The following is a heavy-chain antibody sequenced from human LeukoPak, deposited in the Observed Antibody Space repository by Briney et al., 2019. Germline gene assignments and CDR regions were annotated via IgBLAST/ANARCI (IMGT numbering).Heavy chain of an antibody. CDR3: ARGSNHFDF. V-gene: IGHV4-59*01. CDR1: VVSISSYY. J-gene: IGHJ4*02. CDR2: MYYGGST. Sequence: PSETLSLTCTVSVVSISSYYWSWIRQPPGKGLEWIGYMYYGGSTSYNPSLKSRVAISIDTSKNQFSLKLSSVTTADTAVYYCARGSNHFDFWGQGALVTVSS. D-gene: IGHD4-11*01.